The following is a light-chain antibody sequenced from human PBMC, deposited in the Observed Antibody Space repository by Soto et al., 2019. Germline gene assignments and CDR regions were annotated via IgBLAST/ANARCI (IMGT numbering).Light chain of an antibody. V-gene: IGLV2-14*01. CDR1: SSDIGAYDY. CDR3: CSKTSSITYV. J-gene: IGLJ1*01. Sequence: QSALTQPASLSGSPGQSITISCTGTSSDIGAYDYVSWFQQHPGKAPKLMISEVNNRPSGVSNRFSGSKSGNTAYLTISGLQVEDEAEYYCCSKTSSITYVFGSGTKLTVL. CDR2: EVN.